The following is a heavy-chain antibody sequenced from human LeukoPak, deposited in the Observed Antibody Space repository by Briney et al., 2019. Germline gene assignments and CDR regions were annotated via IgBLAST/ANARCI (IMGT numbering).Heavy chain of an antibody. J-gene: IGHJ5*02. CDR2: IIPIFGTA. CDR3: ARGVVPAAMEDNWFDP. V-gene: IGHV1-69*13. D-gene: IGHD2-2*01. Sequence: SVKVSCKASGGTFSSYAISWVRQAPGQGLEWMGGIIPIFGTANYAQKFRGRVTITADESTSTAYMELSSLRSEDTAVYYCARGVVPAAMEDNWFDPWGQGTLVTVSS. CDR1: GGTFSSYA.